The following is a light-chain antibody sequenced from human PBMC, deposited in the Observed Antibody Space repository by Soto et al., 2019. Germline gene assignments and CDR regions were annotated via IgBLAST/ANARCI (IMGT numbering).Light chain of an antibody. V-gene: IGLV2-8*01. CDR3: SSYAGRNNLL. CDR2: EVN. Sequence: QSVLTQPPSASGSPGQSVTISCTGTSSDVGGYHSVSWYQQHPGKAPKLMIYEVNKRPSGVPDRFSGSKSGNTASLTVSGLQAEDEADYYCSSYAGRNNLLFGGGTKLTVL. CDR1: SSDVGGYHS. J-gene: IGLJ2*01.